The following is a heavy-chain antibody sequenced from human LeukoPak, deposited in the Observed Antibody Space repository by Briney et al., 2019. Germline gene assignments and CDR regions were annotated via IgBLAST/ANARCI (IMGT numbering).Heavy chain of an antibody. CDR3: ASIAAAGTLDY. Sequence: SGTLSLTCIISGGSINSSTHYWGWIRQPPGKGLQWIGSVHYSGHTYYNPSLKSRVSISVDTSKNQFSLKLSSVTAADTAVYYCASIAAAGTLDYWGQGTLVTVSS. D-gene: IGHD6-13*01. CDR1: GGSINSSTHY. J-gene: IGHJ4*02. V-gene: IGHV4-39*07. CDR2: VHYSGHT.